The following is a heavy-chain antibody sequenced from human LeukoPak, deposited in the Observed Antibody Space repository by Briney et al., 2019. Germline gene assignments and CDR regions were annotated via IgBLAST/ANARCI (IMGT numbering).Heavy chain of an antibody. J-gene: IGHJ4*02. D-gene: IGHD2-2*01. CDR2: INWNSGST. Sequence: GGSLRLSCAASGFTFDDYGMSWVRHAPGKGLEWVSGINWNSGSTGYADSVKGRFTISRDNAKNSLYLQMNSLRAEDTALYYCARLSYPYIVVVPAAAYFDYWGQGTLVTVSS. V-gene: IGHV3-20*04. CDR1: GFTFDDYG. CDR3: ARLSYPYIVVVPAAAYFDY.